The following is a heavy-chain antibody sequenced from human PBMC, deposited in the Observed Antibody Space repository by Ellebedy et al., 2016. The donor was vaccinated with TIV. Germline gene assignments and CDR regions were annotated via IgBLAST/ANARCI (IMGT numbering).Heavy chain of an antibody. J-gene: IGHJ4*02. D-gene: IGHD3-10*01. V-gene: IGHV3-30*03. CDR3: ARHPGDSFDS. CDR2: ISYDGSNK. Sequence: GGSLRLSXAASGFTFSSYGMHWVRQAPGKGPEWVAVISYDGSNKYYADSVKGRFTTSRDNAKNSQYLQMNSLRVEDTAVYYCARHPGDSFDSWGQGTLVTVSS. CDR1: GFTFSSYG.